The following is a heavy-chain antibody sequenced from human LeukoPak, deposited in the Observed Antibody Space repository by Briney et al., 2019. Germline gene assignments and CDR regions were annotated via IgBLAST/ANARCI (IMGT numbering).Heavy chain of an antibody. CDR1: GYTFTSYY. CDR3: ARESGAGIVGATTRYYYGMDV. CDR2: INPSGGSA. Sequence: ASVKVSCKASGYTFTSYYMHWVRQAPGQGLEWMGIINPSGGSASYAQKFQGRVTMTRDTSTSTVYMELSSLRSEDTVVYYCARESGAGIVGATTRYYYGMDVWGQGTTVTVSS. V-gene: IGHV1-46*01. J-gene: IGHJ6*02. D-gene: IGHD1-26*01.